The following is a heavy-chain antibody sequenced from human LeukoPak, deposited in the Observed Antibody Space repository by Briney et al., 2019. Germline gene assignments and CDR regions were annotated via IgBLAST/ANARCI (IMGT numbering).Heavy chain of an antibody. D-gene: IGHD3-3*01. CDR3: ASGPYYDFWSGYYSRSYGMDV. CDR1: GGSISSGDYY. J-gene: IGHJ6*02. Sequence: SQTLSLTCTVSGGSISSGDYYWSWIRQPPGKGLEWIGYIYYSGSTNYNPSLKSRVTISVDTSKNQFSLKLSSVTAADTAVYYCASGPYYDFWSGYYSRSYGMDVWGQGTTVTVSS. V-gene: IGHV4-61*08. CDR2: IYYSGST.